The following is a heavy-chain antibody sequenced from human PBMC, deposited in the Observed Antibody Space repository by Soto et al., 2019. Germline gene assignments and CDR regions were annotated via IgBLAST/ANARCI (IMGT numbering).Heavy chain of an antibody. CDR2: INPNSGGT. CDR3: ARSRGDGYNPTYGMDV. CDR1: GYTFTGYY. V-gene: IGHV1-2*04. Sequence: ASVKVSCKASGYTFTGYYMHWVRQAPGQGLEWMGWINPNSGGTNYAQKFQGWVTMTRDTSISTAYMELSRLRSDDTAVYYCARSRGDGYNPTYGMDVWGQGTTVTLSS. D-gene: IGHD5-12*01. J-gene: IGHJ6*02.